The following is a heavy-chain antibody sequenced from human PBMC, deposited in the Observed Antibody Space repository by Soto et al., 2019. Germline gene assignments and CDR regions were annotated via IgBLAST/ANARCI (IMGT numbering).Heavy chain of an antibody. J-gene: IGHJ3*01. CDR3: ARAGTNDAFDF. V-gene: IGHV4-39*01. Sequence: SETLSLTCTVSGGSISSSNYYWGWIRQPPGKGLEWIGSIYYSGRTHYNPSLKSRVTISVDTSKNQFSLKLSSVTAADTAVFYCARAGTNDAFDFWGQGTMVTVSS. CDR2: IYYSGRT. CDR1: GGSISSSNYY.